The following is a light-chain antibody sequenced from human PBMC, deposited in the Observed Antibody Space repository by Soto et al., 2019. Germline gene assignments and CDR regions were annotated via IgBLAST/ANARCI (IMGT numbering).Light chain of an antibody. J-gene: IGKJ1*01. CDR1: QSVSNNY. CDR2: GAS. CDR3: QQYGGSPRT. V-gene: IGKV3-20*01. Sequence: EIVLTQSPGTLSLSPGERATLSFRASQSVSNNYLAWYQQKPGQAPRLLIYGASSRATGIPDRFSGSGSGTDFTLTISRLEPEDFAVYYCQQYGGSPRTFGQGTKVDIK.